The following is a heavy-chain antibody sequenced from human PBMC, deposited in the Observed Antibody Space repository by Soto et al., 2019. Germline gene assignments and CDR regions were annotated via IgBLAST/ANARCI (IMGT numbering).Heavy chain of an antibody. V-gene: IGHV1-2*04. CDR3: ARDGGCSSTSCSTTNFDY. D-gene: IGHD2-2*02. CDR2: INPHSGGT. J-gene: IGHJ4*02. Sequence: ASVKVSCKASGYTFTGYYMHWVRQAPGQGLEWVGWINPHSGGTNYAQKFQGWVTMTRDTSISTVYMELSRLRSDDTAVYYCARDGGCSSTSCSTTNFDYWGQGTLVTVS. CDR1: GYTFTGYY.